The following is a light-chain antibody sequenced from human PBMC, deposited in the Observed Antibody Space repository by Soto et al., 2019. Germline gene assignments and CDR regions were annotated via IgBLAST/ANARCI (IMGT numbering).Light chain of an antibody. CDR3: QQGFNTPYT. CDR2: AAS. CDR1: QSINNC. J-gene: IGKJ3*01. Sequence: DLLMTQSPSSLSASVGARVTITCRASQSINNCLHWYHQKPAKAPKLLIYAASSLESGVPSRFSGSGSGTHFTLTISSLQPEDFATYYCQQGFNTPYTFGPGTKVDIK. V-gene: IGKV1-39*01.